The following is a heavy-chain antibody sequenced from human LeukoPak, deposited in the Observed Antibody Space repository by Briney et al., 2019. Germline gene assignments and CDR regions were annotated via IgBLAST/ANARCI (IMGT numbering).Heavy chain of an antibody. CDR3: AREVVVVITNRYFDL. D-gene: IGHD3-22*01. Sequence: SVKVSYKASGYTFTTYSISWVRQAPGQGLEWMGGIIPIFGTANYAQKFQGRVTITTDESTSTAYMELSSLRSEDTAVYYCAREVVVVITNRYFDLWGRGTLVTVSS. J-gene: IGHJ2*01. V-gene: IGHV1-69*05. CDR2: IIPIFGTA. CDR1: GYTFTTYS.